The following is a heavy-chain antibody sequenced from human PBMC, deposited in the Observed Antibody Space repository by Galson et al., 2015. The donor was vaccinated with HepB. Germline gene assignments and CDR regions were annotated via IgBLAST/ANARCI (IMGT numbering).Heavy chain of an antibody. V-gene: IGHV1-2*06. Sequence: SVKVSCKASGYTFTGYYMHWVRQAPGQGLEWMGRISPNSGGTNYAQKFQGRVTMTRDTSISTAYMELSRLRSDDTAVYYCARVYSSSWYWDYWGQGTLVTVSS. CDR1: GYTFTGYY. CDR3: ARVYSSSWYWDY. CDR2: ISPNSGGT. D-gene: IGHD6-13*01. J-gene: IGHJ4*02.